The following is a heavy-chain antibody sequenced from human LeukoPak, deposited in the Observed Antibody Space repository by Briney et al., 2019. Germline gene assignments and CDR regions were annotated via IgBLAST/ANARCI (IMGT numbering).Heavy chain of an antibody. V-gene: IGHV4-59*12. J-gene: IGHJ4*02. Sequence: SEALSLTCTVSGGSISSYYWSWIRQPPGKGLEWIGYIYYSGSTNYNPSLKSRVTISVDTSKNQFSLKLSSVTAADTAVYYCARLTIAAAGSLDYWGQGTLVTVSS. CDR1: GGSISSYY. D-gene: IGHD6-13*01. CDR2: IYYSGST. CDR3: ARLTIAAAGSLDY.